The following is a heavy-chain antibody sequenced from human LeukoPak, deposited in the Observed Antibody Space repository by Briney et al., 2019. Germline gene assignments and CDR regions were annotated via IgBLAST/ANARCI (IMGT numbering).Heavy chain of an antibody. J-gene: IGHJ4*02. CDR2: ISGSGGST. Sequence: RTGASLRLSCAASGFTFSSYAMSWVRQAPGKGLEWVSAISGSGGSTYYADSVKGRFTISRDNSKNTLYLQMNSLRAEDTAVYYCAKSWIAARPNVYYFDYWGQGTLVTVSS. CDR3: AKSWIAARPNVYYFDY. CDR1: GFTFSSYA. D-gene: IGHD6-6*01. V-gene: IGHV3-23*01.